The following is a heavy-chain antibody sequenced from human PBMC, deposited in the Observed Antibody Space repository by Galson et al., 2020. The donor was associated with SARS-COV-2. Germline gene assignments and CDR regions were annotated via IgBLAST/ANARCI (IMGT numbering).Heavy chain of an antibody. Sequence: TGGSMRLSCAASGFTFSSYGMHWVRQAPGKGLEWVAVISYDGSNKYYADSVKGRFTISRDNSKNTLYLQMNSLRAEDTAVYYCAKGYSGSYYTYVDYWGQGTLVTVSS. CDR3: AKGYSGSYYTYVDY. J-gene: IGHJ4*02. CDR2: ISYDGSNK. CDR1: GFTFSSYG. V-gene: IGHV3-30*18. D-gene: IGHD1-26*01.